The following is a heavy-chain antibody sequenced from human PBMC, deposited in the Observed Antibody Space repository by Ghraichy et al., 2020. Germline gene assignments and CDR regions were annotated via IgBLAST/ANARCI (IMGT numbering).Heavy chain of an antibody. CDR1: GYTFTGYY. CDR2: INPNSGGT. J-gene: IGHJ5*02. CDR3: AREGSTYSSSWFTWFDP. Sequence: ASVKVSCKASGYTFTGYYMHWVRQAPGQGLEWVGWINPNSGGTNYAQTFQGRVTMTRDTTISTAYMELSSLRSDDTAVYYCAREGSTYSSSWFTWFDPWGQGTLVTVSS. V-gene: IGHV1-2*02. D-gene: IGHD6-13*01.